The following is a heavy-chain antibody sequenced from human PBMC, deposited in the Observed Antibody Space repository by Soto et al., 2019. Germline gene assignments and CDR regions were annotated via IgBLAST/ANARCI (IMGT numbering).Heavy chain of an antibody. CDR3: ARQSGPAYTYGMDI. Sequence: QMQLQQWGAGLLKASETLSLTCSVSGGSFSGYYLAWIRQPPGKGLEWIGEINHAGSTKYHPSLKRRVVLAVDLSNTHFSLRLSSVTAADTAVYFCARQSGPAYTYGMDIWGQGTTVTVSS. J-gene: IGHJ6*02. CDR2: INHAGST. D-gene: IGHD2-2*02. CDR1: GGSFSGYY. V-gene: IGHV4-34*02.